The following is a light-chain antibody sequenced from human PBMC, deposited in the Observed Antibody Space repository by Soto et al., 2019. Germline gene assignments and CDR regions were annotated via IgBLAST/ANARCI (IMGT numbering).Light chain of an antibody. V-gene: IGKV1-39*01. J-gene: IGKJ4*01. CDR2: ATS. Sequence: DIKMTQSPSSLSASVGDRVTITCRASQNIDNYLNWYQHKPGKAPKLLIYATSTLQNGNPSRFSGSESGTDFTLTISSLQTEDFATYFCQETYSIPAVSFGGGTKVEIK. CDR3: QETYSIPAVS. CDR1: QNIDNY.